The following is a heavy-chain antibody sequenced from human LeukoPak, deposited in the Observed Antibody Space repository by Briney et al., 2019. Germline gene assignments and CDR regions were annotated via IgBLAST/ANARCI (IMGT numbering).Heavy chain of an antibody. D-gene: IGHD3-16*02. CDR3: ARVAVSGPTGWFDSWGQGTLVIVSSDV. CDR1: GFTFSSYA. V-gene: IGHV3-30-3*01. J-gene: IGHJ6*02. Sequence: GRSLRLSCAASGFTFSSYAMHWVRQAPGKGLEWVAVISYDGSNKYYADSVKGRFTISRDNVDNVVYLQMNSLGAEDTAVYYCARVAVSGPTGWFDSWGQGTLVIVSSDVWGRGTTVTVSS. CDR2: ISYDGSNK.